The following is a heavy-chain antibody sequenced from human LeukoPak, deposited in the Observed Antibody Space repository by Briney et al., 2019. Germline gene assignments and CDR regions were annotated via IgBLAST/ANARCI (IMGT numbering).Heavy chain of an antibody. CDR2: IYYSGST. CDR3: ASNYYGSGSYYPYYFDY. J-gene: IGHJ4*02. CDR1: GGSISSSSYY. Sequence: SETLSLTCTVSGGSISSSSYYWGWIRQPPGKGLEWIGSIYYSGSTYYNPSLKSRVTISVETSKNQFSLKLSSVTAADTAVYYCASNYYGSGSYYPYYFDYWGQGTLVTVSS. D-gene: IGHD3-10*01. V-gene: IGHV4-39*01.